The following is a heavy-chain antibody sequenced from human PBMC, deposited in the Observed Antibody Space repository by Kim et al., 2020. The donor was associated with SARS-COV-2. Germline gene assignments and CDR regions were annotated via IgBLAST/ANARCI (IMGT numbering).Heavy chain of an antibody. CDR2: INPCGGST. Sequence: ASVKVSCKASGYTFTSYYMNWVRQAPGQGLEWMGRINPCGGSTSYAQKFQGRVTMTMDTSTSTAYMELSSLRSEDTAVYYCAREDIVVVPATHDAFDIWGQGTMVTVSS. CDR3: AREDIVVVPATHDAFDI. J-gene: IGHJ3*02. CDR1: GYTFTSYY. V-gene: IGHV1-46*01. D-gene: IGHD2-2*01.